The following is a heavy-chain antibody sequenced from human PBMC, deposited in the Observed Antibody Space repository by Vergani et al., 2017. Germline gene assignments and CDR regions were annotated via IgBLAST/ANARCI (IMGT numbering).Heavy chain of an antibody. CDR1: GFTLSNYD. CDR3: AKHFRGWGIDY. CDR2: IQFDGSNQ. D-gene: IGHD3-16*01. Sequence: VQLVESGGVVVQPGGSLRLSCATSGFTLSNYDMQWSRQGPGKGLEFVAFIQFDGSNQYYADSVKGRFTLSRDFSKNTLYLQMNSLRTDDTATYYCAKHFRGWGIDYWGQGTQVIVSS. V-gene: IGHV3-30*02. J-gene: IGHJ4*02.